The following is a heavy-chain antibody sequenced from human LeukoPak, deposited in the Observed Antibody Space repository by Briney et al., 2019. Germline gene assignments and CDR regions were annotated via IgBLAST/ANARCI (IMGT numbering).Heavy chain of an antibody. Sequence: PSETLSLTCTVSGGSISSSSYYWGWIRQPPGKGLEWIGYIYYSGSTNYNPSLKSRVTISVDTSKNQFSLKLSSVTAADTAVYYCARGPYDFWSGYSFNWFDPWGQGTLVTVSS. D-gene: IGHD3-3*01. CDR3: ARGPYDFWSGYSFNWFDP. CDR2: IYYSGST. CDR1: GGSISSSSYY. J-gene: IGHJ5*02. V-gene: IGHV4-61*05.